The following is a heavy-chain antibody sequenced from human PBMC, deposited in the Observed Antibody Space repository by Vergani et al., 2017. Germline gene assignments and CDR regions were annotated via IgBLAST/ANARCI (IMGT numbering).Heavy chain of an antibody. J-gene: IGHJ3*02. CDR3: ARDVVVTATAGFRDAFDI. Sequence: QLHLVESGGGFVKPGGSLRLSCSASGFNISHYYMSWIRQAPGKGLEWVSYISSSGSTIFHADSVKGRFTISRDSANKSLYLQMTSLKSEDTATYYCARDVVVTATAGFRDAFDIWGQGTMVTVSS. D-gene: IGHD2-21*02. V-gene: IGHV3-11*04. CDR1: GFNISHYY. CDR2: ISSSGSTI.